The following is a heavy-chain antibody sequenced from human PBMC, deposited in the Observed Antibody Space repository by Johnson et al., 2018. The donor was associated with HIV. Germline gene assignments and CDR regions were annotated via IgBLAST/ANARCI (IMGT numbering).Heavy chain of an antibody. J-gene: IGHJ3*02. CDR2: ISYDGSNK. D-gene: IGHD1-26*01. CDR1: GFTFSSYA. CDR3: ASTGLITYVGAFDI. V-gene: IGHV3-30*04. Sequence: QVQLVESGGGVVQPGRSLRLSCAASGFTFSSYAMHWVRQAPGKGLEWVAVISYDGSNKYYADSVKGRFTISRDNAKNSLDLQMNSLRAEDTAVYYCASTGLITYVGAFDIWGQGTMVTVFS.